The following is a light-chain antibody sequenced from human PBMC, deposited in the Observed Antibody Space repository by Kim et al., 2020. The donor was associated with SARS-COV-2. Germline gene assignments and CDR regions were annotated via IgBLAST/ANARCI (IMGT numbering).Light chain of an antibody. J-gene: IGKJ2*01. V-gene: IGKV1-5*01. CDR2: DAT. Sequence: SDSVGDRATITSRTSRTINTWLAWYQQKPGKAPKLLLYDATSLKSGVPSRFRGRGSGTEFALTISSVQPDDFATYYCQQFNSYPYSFGQGTKLEI. CDR1: RTINTW. CDR3: QQFNSYPYS.